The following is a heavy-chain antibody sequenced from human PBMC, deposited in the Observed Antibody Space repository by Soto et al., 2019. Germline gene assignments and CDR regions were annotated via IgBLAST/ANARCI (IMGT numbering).Heavy chain of an antibody. Sequence: PSETLSLTCTVSAGSISNYYWSWIRQPPGKGLEWIGYIYNSGSTNYNPSLKSRVTISIDTSKNQFSLNLNSVTAADTAVYCCARYYNFFWYFDYWGQGTLVTVS. V-gene: IGHV4-59*01. D-gene: IGHD1-1*01. CDR3: ARYYNFFWYFDY. CDR1: AGSISNYY. J-gene: IGHJ4*02. CDR2: IYNSGST.